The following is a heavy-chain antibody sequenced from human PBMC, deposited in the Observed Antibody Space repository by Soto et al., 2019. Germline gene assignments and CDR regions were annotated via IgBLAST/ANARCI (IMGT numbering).Heavy chain of an antibody. D-gene: IGHD1-1*01. CDR3: ARERQGLYYVDY. CDR2: INAGNGNT. V-gene: IGHV1-3*01. J-gene: IGHJ4*02. CDR1: EYTFTSYV. Sequence: QVQVVQSGAEVKKPGASVKVSCKASEYTFTSYVIHWVRQAPGQSLEWMGWINAGNGNTKYSQKFQGRVTITRDTSASTAYMELSSRRSEDTAVYYCARERQGLYYVDYWGQGTLVTVSS.